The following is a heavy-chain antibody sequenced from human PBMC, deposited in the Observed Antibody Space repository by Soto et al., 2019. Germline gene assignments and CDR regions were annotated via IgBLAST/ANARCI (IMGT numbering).Heavy chain of an antibody. Sequence: EVRLVESGGDLVQPGGSLKLSCAASGFTFRSFAMSWVRQAPGKGPEWVSGISGNGGRTYYAASVKGLFPISRDNSKSTLYMQMDSLRAEDTAVYYCAKDTNGDYVGGFDFRGQGTMVIVSS. CDR3: AKDTNGDYVGGFDF. D-gene: IGHD4-17*01. CDR2: ISGNGGRT. V-gene: IGHV3-23*04. J-gene: IGHJ3*01. CDR1: GFTFRSFA.